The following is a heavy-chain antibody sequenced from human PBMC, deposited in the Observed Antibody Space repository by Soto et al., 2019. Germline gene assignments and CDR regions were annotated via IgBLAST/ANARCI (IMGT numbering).Heavy chain of an antibody. Sequence: QVQLVQSGAEVKKPGSSGKVSCKASGGTFSSYAISWVRQAPGQGLEWMGGIIPIFGTANYAQKFQGRVTITADESTSTAYMELSSLRSEDTAVYYCARALTPPLSSGWYYFDYWGQGTLVTVSS. CDR3: ARALTPPLSSGWYYFDY. CDR1: GGTFSSYA. V-gene: IGHV1-69*01. CDR2: IIPIFGTA. J-gene: IGHJ4*02. D-gene: IGHD6-19*01.